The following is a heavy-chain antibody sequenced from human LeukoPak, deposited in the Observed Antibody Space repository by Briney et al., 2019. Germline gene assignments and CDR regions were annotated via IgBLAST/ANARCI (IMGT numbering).Heavy chain of an antibody. CDR2: ISSSSSTI. D-gene: IGHD4-17*01. CDR1: GFTFSSYS. Sequence: GWSLRLSCAASGFTFSSYSMNWDRQASGKGLEWVSYISSSSSTIYYADSVKGRFTISRDNAKNSLYLQMNSLRAEDTAVYYCARGLINPDYEGVYWGQGTLVTVSS. J-gene: IGHJ4*02. V-gene: IGHV3-48*04. CDR3: ARGLINPDYEGVY.